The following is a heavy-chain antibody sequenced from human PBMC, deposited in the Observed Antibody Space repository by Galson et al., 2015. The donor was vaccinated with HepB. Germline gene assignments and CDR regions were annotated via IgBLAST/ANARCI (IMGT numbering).Heavy chain of an antibody. J-gene: IGHJ6*02. Sequence: SVKVSCKASGGTFSSYTISWVRQAPGQGLEWMGRIIPILGIANYAQKFQGRVTITADKSTSTAYMELSSLRSEDTAVYYCASGDWGTVTTEVYYYYGMDVWGQGTTVTVSS. V-gene: IGHV1-69*02. CDR3: ASGDWGTVTTEVYYYYGMDV. CDR2: IIPILGIA. CDR1: GGTFSSYT. D-gene: IGHD4-17*01.